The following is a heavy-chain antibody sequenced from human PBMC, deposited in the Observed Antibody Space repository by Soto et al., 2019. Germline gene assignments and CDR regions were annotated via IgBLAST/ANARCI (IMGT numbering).Heavy chain of an antibody. CDR1: GGSFGNSA. V-gene: IGHV1-69*01. CDR2: FIPVYRTL. J-gene: IGHJ4*02. CDR3: ATGVIWIGYFTVDY. Sequence: QVLLVQSGAEVKKPGSSVKISCKASGGSFGNSAINWVRQTPGQGLEWLGGFIPVYRTLNYAQKFQGRVTITADESTGTAYMTLNKLASNDTAVYYCATGVIWIGYFTVDYWGQGTRVTVSS. D-gene: IGHD3-3*01.